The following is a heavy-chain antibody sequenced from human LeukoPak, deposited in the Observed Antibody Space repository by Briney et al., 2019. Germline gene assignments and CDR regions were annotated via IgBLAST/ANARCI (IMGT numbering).Heavy chain of an antibody. CDR1: GYTFTSYG. CDR2: IIPMFGTA. Sequence: GASVKVSCKASGYTFTSYGISWVRQAPGQGLEWMGGIIPMFGTAKYAQKVQGRVTMSTDESTGTAYMELSSLRSEDTAVYYCARQGGITVFGMAQPGGAFDIWGQGTMVTVSS. V-gene: IGHV1-69*05. J-gene: IGHJ3*02. CDR3: ARQGGITVFGMAQPGGAFDI. D-gene: IGHD3-3*01.